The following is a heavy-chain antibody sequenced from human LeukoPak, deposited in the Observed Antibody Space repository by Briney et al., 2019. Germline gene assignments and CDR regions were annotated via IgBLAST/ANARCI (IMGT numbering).Heavy chain of an antibody. V-gene: IGHV1-69*13. D-gene: IGHD3-3*01. CDR2: IIPIFGTA. CDR3: ARDDYDFWSGYQHQAMDV. Sequence: SVKVSCKASGGTFSSYAISWVRQAPGQGLEWMGGIIPIFGTANYAQKFQGRVTITADESTSTAYMELSSLKSEDTAVYYCARDDYDFWSGYQHQAMDVWGKGTTVTVSS. CDR1: GGTFSSYA. J-gene: IGHJ6*04.